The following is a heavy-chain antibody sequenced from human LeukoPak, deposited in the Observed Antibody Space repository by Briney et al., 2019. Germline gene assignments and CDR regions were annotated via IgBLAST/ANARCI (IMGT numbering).Heavy chain of an antibody. V-gene: IGHV1-69*05. Sequence: ASVRLSCKASGGTFSSYAISWVRQAPGQGLEWMGGIIPIFGTANYAQKFQGRVTITTDESTSTVYMELSSLRSEDTAVYYCARGIAARRTLYYFDYWGQGTLVTVSS. CDR1: GGTFSSYA. CDR2: IIPIFGTA. D-gene: IGHD6-6*01. J-gene: IGHJ4*02. CDR3: ARGIAARRTLYYFDY.